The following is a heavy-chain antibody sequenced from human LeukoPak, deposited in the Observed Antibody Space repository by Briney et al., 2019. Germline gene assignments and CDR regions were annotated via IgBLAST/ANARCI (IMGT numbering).Heavy chain of an antibody. V-gene: IGHV3-74*01. CDR2: INSDGSST. CDR3: ARPDSSGYNWFDP. D-gene: IGHD3-22*01. J-gene: IGHJ5*02. CDR1: GFTFSSYW. Sequence: GGSLRLSCAASGFTFSSYWMHWVRQAPGKGLVWVSRINSDGSSTSYADSVKGRFTISRDNAENTLYLQMNSLRAEDTAVYYCARPDSSGYNWFDPWGQGTLVTVSS.